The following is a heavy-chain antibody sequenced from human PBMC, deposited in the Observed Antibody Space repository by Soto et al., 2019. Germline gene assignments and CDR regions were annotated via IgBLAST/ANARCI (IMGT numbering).Heavy chain of an antibody. CDR1: GFNFRNYA. V-gene: IGHV3-23*01. J-gene: IGHJ5*02. CDR3: AKDRQDSSFS. CDR2: ISSGDAFT. D-gene: IGHD6-19*01. Sequence: EVQLLESGGGLVQPGGSLRLSCAASGFNFRNYAMSWVRQAPGKGLELVSTISSGDAFTYYADSVKGRFTISRDYSKSTLYLQMNTLRAEDTAVYYCAKDRQDSSFSWGQGTLVTVSS.